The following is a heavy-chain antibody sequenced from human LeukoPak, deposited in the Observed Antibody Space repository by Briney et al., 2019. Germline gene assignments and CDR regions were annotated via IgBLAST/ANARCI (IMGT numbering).Heavy chain of an antibody. Sequence: GGSLRLSCAASGFTFSSYSMNWVRQAPGKGLEWVSHISSSSSTIYYADSVKGRFTISRDNAKNSLYLQMNSLRDEDTAVHYCAREDRIRENFDYWGQGTLVTVSS. CDR3: AREDRIRENFDY. CDR2: ISSSSSTI. V-gene: IGHV3-48*02. CDR1: GFTFSSYS. J-gene: IGHJ4*02.